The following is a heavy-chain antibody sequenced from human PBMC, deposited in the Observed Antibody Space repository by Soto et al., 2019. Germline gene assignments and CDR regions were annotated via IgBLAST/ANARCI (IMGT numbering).Heavy chain of an antibody. Sequence: PSETLSLTCAVSSGSISSSNWWSWVRQPPGKGLEWIGEIYHSGSTNYNPSLKSRVTISVDKSKNQFSLKLSSVTAADTAVYYCARSVSGEQLLTYFDYWGQGTLVTVSS. CDR2: IYHSGST. D-gene: IGHD6-6*01. CDR1: SGSISSSNW. CDR3: ARSVSGEQLLTYFDY. J-gene: IGHJ4*02. V-gene: IGHV4-4*02.